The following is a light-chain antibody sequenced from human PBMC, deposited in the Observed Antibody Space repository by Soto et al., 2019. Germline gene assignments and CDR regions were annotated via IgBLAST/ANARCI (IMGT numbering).Light chain of an antibody. CDR3: TSYTSSSTYV. J-gene: IGLJ1*01. CDR1: SSDVGYYNR. V-gene: IGLV2-18*02. Sequence: QSVLTQPPSVSGSPGQSVTISCTGTSSDVGYYNRVSWYQQPPGTAPKLMIFEVSNRPSGVPDRFSGSKSGNTASLTISGLLAEDEADYYCTSYTSSSTYVFGAGTKVTVL. CDR2: EVS.